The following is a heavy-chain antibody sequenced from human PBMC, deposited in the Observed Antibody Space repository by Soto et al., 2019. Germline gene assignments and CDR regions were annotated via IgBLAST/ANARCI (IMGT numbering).Heavy chain of an antibody. CDR2: IYPGDSDT. CDR1: GYNFPDYW. CDR3: ARHGEHAQTPLRLNWFDP. Sequence: GESLKISCKGLGYNFPDYWIAWVRQMPGKGLEYMGTIYPGDSDTRYSPSFQGQVTISADKSISTPYLQWNSLEASDTAMYNCARHGEHAQTPLRLNWFDPWGQGTLVTVSS. V-gene: IGHV5-51*01. D-gene: IGHD2-2*01. J-gene: IGHJ5*02.